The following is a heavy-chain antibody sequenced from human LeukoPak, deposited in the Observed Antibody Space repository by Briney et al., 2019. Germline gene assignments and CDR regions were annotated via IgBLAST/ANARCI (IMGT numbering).Heavy chain of an antibody. CDR1: GFTFRTSG. V-gene: IGHV3-21*05. J-gene: IGHJ6*03. D-gene: IGHD7-27*01. CDR2: IGTSSSDT. Sequence: GGSLRLSCAGSGFTFRTSGMNWVRQAPGEGLELVSFIGTSSSDTYYADSVKGRFTISRDNSKNTLYLQMNSLRAEDTAVYYCAKDPGTGEGLRYYYYYMDVWGKGTTVTVSS. CDR3: AKDPGTGEGLRYYYYYMDV.